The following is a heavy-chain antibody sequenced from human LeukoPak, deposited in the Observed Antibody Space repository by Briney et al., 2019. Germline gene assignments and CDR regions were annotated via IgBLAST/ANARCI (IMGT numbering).Heavy chain of an antibody. J-gene: IGHJ4*02. Sequence: GGSLRLSCAASGFTFSSYAMSWVRQAPVKGLEWVAVISYDGSNKYYADSVKGRFTISRDNSKNTLYLQMNSLRAEDTAVYYCAKDIAYYDILTGYLSWGQGTLVTVSS. V-gene: IGHV3-30*18. CDR1: GFTFSSYA. CDR2: ISYDGSNK. CDR3: AKDIAYYDILTGYLS. D-gene: IGHD3-9*01.